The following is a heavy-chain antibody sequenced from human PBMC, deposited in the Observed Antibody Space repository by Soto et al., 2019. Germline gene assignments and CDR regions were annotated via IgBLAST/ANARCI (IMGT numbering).Heavy chain of an antibody. V-gene: IGHV4-39*01. Sequence: QLQLQESGPGLVKPSETLSLTCTVSGGSISSSSYYWGWIRQPPGKGLEWIGSIYYSGSTYYNPSLKSRVTRSVDTYKNQFSLKLSYVTAADTAVYYCARHRGVATSRYNWFDPWGQGTLVTVSS. CDR3: ARHRGVATSRYNWFDP. CDR1: GGSISSSSYY. CDR2: IYYSGST. J-gene: IGHJ5*02. D-gene: IGHD5-12*01.